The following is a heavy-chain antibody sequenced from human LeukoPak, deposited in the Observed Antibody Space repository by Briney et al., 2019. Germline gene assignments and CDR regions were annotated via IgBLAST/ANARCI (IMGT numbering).Heavy chain of an antibody. J-gene: IGHJ6*02. Sequence: GRSLRLSCAASGFTFSSYGMHWVRQAPGKGLEWVAVIWYDGSNKYYADSVKRRFTISRDNSKNTLYLQMNSLRAEDTAVYYCAREADSSGLDVWGQGTTVTVSS. CDR3: AREADSSGLDV. CDR1: GFTFSSYG. D-gene: IGHD6-19*01. V-gene: IGHV3-33*01. CDR2: IWYDGSNK.